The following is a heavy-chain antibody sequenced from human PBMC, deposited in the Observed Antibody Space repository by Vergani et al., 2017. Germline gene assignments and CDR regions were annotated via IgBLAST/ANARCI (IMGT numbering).Heavy chain of an antibody. CDR3: TKAGQYDSDNFHDS. D-gene: IGHD3-22*01. CDR1: GFSFSSYS. J-gene: IGHJ1*01. V-gene: IGHV3-48*01. CDR2: ISSSSSTI. Sequence: EVQLVESGGGLVKPGGSLRLSCAASGFSFSSYSMNWVRQAPGKGLEWVSYISSSSSTIYYADSVKGRFTISRDNAKNSLYLQMNSLRAEDTAVYYCTKAGQYDSDNFHDSWGQGALVTVAS.